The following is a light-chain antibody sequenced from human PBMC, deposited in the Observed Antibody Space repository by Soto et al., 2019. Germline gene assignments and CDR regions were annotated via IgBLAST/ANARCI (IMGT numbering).Light chain of an antibody. CDR2: EVS. V-gene: IGLV2-8*01. CDR3: SSYAGSNIVV. J-gene: IGLJ2*01. Sequence: QSVLTQPPSASGSPGQSVTISCTGTSSDVGGYNFVSWYQQHPGKAPKLMIYEVSERPSGVPDRFSGSKSGNTASLTVSGVQAEDEADYYCSSYAGSNIVVFGGGTKLTVL. CDR1: SSDVGGYNF.